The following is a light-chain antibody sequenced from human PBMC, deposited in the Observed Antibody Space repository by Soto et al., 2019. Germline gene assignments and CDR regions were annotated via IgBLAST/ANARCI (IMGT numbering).Light chain of an antibody. CDR1: QSLHSNF. CDR2: RAT. J-gene: IGKJ3*01. V-gene: IGKV3-20*01. Sequence: EIVLTQFPATLSLSPGERATISCRASQSLHSNFLVCYQQKPGQAPRLLISRATRRATGIPDRFSVSGSGTDFTLTLSKLDPEDLAVYYCHQSGSSPLNFGPGTKV. CDR3: HQSGSSPLN.